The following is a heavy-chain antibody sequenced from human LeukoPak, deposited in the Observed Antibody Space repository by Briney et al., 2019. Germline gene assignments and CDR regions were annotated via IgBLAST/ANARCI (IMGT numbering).Heavy chain of an antibody. CDR3: ARDLPGDY. CDR2: IWYDGSKK. J-gene: IGHJ4*02. CDR1: GFTFGTYG. V-gene: IGHV3-33*01. Sequence: GGSLRLSCAASGFTFGTYGMHWVRQAPGKGLEWVAVIWYDGSKKYYADSVKGRFTISRDTSKSTLYLQVNSLRAEDTAVYYCARDLPGDYWGQGTLVTVSS. D-gene: IGHD1-14*01.